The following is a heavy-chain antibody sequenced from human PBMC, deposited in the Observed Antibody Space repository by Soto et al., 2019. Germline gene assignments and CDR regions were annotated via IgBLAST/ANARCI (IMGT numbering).Heavy chain of an antibody. V-gene: IGHV1-24*01. CDR3: ATKSGIAAAGTWWFDP. J-gene: IGHJ5*02. CDR2: FDPEDGET. Sequence: ASVKVSCKVSGYTLTELSMHWVRQAPGKGLEWMGGFDPEDGETIYAQKFQGRVTMTEDTSTDTAYMELSSLRSEDTAVYYCATKSGIAAAGTWWFDPWGQGTLVTVSS. CDR1: GYTLTELS. D-gene: IGHD6-13*01.